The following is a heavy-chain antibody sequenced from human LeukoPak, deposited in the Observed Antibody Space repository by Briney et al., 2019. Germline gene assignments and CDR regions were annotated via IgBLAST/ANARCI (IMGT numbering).Heavy chain of an antibody. CDR3: TKDDLDAFDI. CDR1: GFTFGDYA. J-gene: IGHJ3*02. Sequence: GGSLRLSCTASGFTFGDYAMSWVRQAPGKGLEWVGFIRSKAYGGTTEYAASVKGRFTISRDDSKSIAYPQMNSLKTEDTAVYYCTKDDLDAFDIWGQGTMVTVSS. CDR2: IRSKAYGGTT. D-gene: IGHD3-3*01. V-gene: IGHV3-49*04.